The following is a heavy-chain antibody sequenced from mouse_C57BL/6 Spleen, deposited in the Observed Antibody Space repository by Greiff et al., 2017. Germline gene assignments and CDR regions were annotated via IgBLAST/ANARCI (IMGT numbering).Heavy chain of an antibody. Sequence: VQLQQSGAELVKPGASVKISCKASGYAFSSYWMNWVKQRPGKGLEWIGQIYPGDGDTNYNGKFKGKATLTADKSSSTAYMQLSSLTSEDSAVYFCARISYGNYGYFDVWGTGTTVTVSS. CDR3: ARISYGNYGYFDV. D-gene: IGHD2-1*01. CDR2: IYPGDGDT. CDR1: GYAFSSYW. J-gene: IGHJ1*03. V-gene: IGHV1-80*01.